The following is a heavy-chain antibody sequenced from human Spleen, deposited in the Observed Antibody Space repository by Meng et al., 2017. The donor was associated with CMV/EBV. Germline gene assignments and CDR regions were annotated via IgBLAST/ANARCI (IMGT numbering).Heavy chain of an antibody. J-gene: IGHJ4*02. CDR3: ARVLRWVLDY. V-gene: IGHV4-39*07. CDR2: IYYSGST. CDR1: GGSISSSSYY. Sequence: SETLSLTCTVSGGSISSSSYYWGWIRQPPGKGLEWIGSIYYSGSTYYNPSLKSRVTMSLDTSKNHFSLKLSSVTAADTAVYYCARVLRWVLDYWGQGTLVTVSS. D-gene: IGHD4-23*01.